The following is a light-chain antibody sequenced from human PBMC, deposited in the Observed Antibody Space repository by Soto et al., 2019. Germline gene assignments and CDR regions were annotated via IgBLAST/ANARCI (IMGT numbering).Light chain of an antibody. CDR1: SGSVSTSYY. V-gene: IGLV8-61*01. J-gene: IGLJ1*01. CDR2: NTN. CDR3: VLFMGSGISV. Sequence: QTVVTQEPSFSVSPGGTVTLTCGLSSGSVSTSYYPSWYQQTPGQAPRTLIYNTNTRSSGVPDRFSGSILGNKAALTITGAQADDESDYYWVLFMGSGISVFGTGTKVTVL.